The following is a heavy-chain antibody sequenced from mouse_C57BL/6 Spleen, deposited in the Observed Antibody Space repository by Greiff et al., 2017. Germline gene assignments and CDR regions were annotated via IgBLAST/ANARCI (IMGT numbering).Heavy chain of an antibody. Sequence: EVQLQQSGPELVKPGASVKIPCKASGYTFTDYNMDWVKQSHGKSLEWIGDINPNNGGTIYNQKFKGKATLTVDKSSRQAYMELRSLTSEDTAVYYCATLLTTEVEGYAMDYWGQGTSVTVS. J-gene: IGHJ4*01. CDR3: ATLLTTEVEGYAMDY. CDR1: GYTFTDYN. D-gene: IGHD1-1*01. V-gene: IGHV1-18*01. CDR2: INPNNGGT.